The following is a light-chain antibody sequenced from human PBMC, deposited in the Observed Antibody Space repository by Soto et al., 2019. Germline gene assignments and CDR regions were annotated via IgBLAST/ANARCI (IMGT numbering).Light chain of an antibody. CDR1: QSISSY. CDR3: QQYNSYSWT. CDR2: AAS. J-gene: IGKJ1*01. Sequence: DIQMSQSPSTLSSSVGDRVTITCRASQSISSYLNWYQQKPGKAPKLLIYAASSLQSGVPSRFSGSGSGTDFTLTISCLQPDDFATYYCQQYNSYSWTFGQGTKVDNK. V-gene: IGKV1-39*01.